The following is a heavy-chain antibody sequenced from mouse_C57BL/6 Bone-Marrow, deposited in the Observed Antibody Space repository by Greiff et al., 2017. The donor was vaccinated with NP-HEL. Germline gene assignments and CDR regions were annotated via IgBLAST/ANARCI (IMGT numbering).Heavy chain of an antibody. CDR2: INPSPFCT. CDR3: ARERIYYYGSSYVWYFDV. J-gene: IGHJ1*03. V-gene: IGHV1-19*01. CDR1: GYTFPSTY. Sequence: VQLQQSGPVLVTPGASVKMSCKASGYTFPSTYPHLFPPIHLNTFEFILVINPSPFCTSTNQKFKGKATLTVDKSSSTAYMELNSLTSEDSAVYYCARERIYYYGSSYVWYFDVWGTGTTVTVSS. D-gene: IGHD1-1*01.